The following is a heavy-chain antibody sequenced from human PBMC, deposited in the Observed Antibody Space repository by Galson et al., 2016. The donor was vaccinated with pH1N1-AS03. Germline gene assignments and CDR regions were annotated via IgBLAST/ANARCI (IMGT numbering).Heavy chain of an antibody. V-gene: IGHV1-18*04. D-gene: IGHD2-15*01. J-gene: IGHJ3*02. CDR3: ARDRGFRPDTFDI. CDR1: GYTFSTYG. CDR2: ISGYDDDT. Sequence: SVEVSCKASGYTFSTYGVSWVRQAPGQGLEWMGWISGYDDDTNYAQNVAGRVTMTTDKSTSTVYMELRSLRSDDTAVYYCARDRGFRPDTFDIWGQGTWVTVSS.